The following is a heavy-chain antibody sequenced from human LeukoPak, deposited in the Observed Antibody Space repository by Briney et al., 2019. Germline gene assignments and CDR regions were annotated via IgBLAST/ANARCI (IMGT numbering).Heavy chain of an antibody. CDR1: GFTFSAYA. CDR3: ARDPNGDYIGAFDM. Sequence: GGSLRLSCTASGFTFSAYAMLWVRQAPGKGPEWVSAIRGGGSAFYADSVKGRFTISRDNSKYTLFLQMNSLRAEDTAVYYCARDPNGDYIGAFDMWGPGTMVTVSS. CDR2: IRGGGSA. J-gene: IGHJ3*02. V-gene: IGHV3-23*01. D-gene: IGHD4-17*01.